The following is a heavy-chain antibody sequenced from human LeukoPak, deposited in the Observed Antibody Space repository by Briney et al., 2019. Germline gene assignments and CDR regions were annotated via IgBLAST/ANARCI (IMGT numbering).Heavy chain of an antibody. CDR3: VRENWYYDY. J-gene: IGHJ4*02. CDR2: INPNSGGT. V-gene: IGHV1-2*02. D-gene: IGHD1-1*01. CDR1: GYTFTGYY. Sequence: ASVKVSCKASGYTFTGYYMHWVRQAPGQGLEWMGWINPNSGGTNYAQKFQGRVTLTRDTSITTAYMELSSLNSDDTALYYCVRENWYYDYWGQGTLVTVSS.